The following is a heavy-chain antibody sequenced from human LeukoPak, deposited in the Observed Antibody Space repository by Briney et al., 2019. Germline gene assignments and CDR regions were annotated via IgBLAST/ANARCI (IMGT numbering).Heavy chain of an antibody. Sequence: AGGSLRLSCAASGFTVSSNYMSWVRQAPGKGLEWVSVIYSGGSTYYAASVKGRFTISRDNSKNTLYLQMNSLRAEDTAVYYCARVRGPRDDYNLDYWGQGTLVTVSS. CDR3: ARVRGPRDDYNLDY. CDR2: IYSGGST. D-gene: IGHD5-24*01. V-gene: IGHV3-66*01. J-gene: IGHJ4*02. CDR1: GFTVSSNY.